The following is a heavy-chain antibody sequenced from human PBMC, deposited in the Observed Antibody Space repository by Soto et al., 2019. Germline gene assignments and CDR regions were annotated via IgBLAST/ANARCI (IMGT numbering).Heavy chain of an antibody. V-gene: IGHV4-39*01. CDR1: GGSISSSSYY. J-gene: IGHJ2*01. Sequence: QLQLQESGPGLVKPSETLSLTCTVSGGSISSSSYYWGWIRQPPGKGLEWIGSIYYSGSTYYNPSLKRRVTISVDTSKNPFSLKLSSVTAADTAVYYCARQSSPYYDSSGYYYANWYFDLWGRGTLVTVSS. CDR2: IYYSGST. D-gene: IGHD3-22*01. CDR3: ARQSSPYYDSSGYYYANWYFDL.